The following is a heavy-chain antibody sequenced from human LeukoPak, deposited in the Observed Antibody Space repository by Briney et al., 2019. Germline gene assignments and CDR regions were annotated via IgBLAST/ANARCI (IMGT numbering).Heavy chain of an antibody. CDR3: VSASSHRTAAGGDY. CDR1: GFTFSTYW. V-gene: IGHV3-74*01. D-gene: IGHD6-13*01. Sequence: PGGSLRLSCAASGFTFSTYWMHWVRQAPGKGLVWVSRIKGNGGSRNYADSVKGRFTISRDNAKNTLYLQMSSLRVEDTAVYYCVSASSHRTAAGGDYWGQGTLVTVST. CDR2: IKGNGGSR. J-gene: IGHJ4*02.